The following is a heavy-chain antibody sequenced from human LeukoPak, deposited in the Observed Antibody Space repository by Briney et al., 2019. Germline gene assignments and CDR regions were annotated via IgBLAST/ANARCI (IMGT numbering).Heavy chain of an antibody. D-gene: IGHD6-19*01. CDR2: ISAYNGNT. CDR3: ARENQQWLVRNWFDP. V-gene: IGHV1-18*04. J-gene: IGHJ5*02. CDR1: GYTFTGYY. Sequence: ASVKVSCKASGYTFTGYYMHWVRQAPGQGLEWMGWISAYNGNTNYAQKLQGRVTMTTDTSTSTAYMELRSLRSDDTAVYYCARENQQWLVRNWFDPWGQGTLVTVSS.